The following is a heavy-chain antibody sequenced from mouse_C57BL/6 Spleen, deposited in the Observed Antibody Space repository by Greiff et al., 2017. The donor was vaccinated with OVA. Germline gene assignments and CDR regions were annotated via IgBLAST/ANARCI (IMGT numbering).Heavy chain of an antibody. J-gene: IGHJ4*01. D-gene: IGHD1-2*01. V-gene: IGHV1-81*01. CDR1: GYTFTSYG. Sequence: QVHVKQSGAELARPGASVKLSCKASGYTFTSYGISWVKQRTGQGLEWIGEIYPRSGNTYYNEKFKGKATLTADKSSSTAYMELRSLTSEDSAVYFCASLLKQGAMDYWGQGTSVTVSS. CDR3: ASLLKQGAMDY. CDR2: IYPRSGNT.